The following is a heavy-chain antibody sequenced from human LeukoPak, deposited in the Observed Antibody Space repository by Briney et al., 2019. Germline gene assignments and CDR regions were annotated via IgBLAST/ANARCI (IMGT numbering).Heavy chain of an antibody. CDR1: GGSFSGYY. D-gene: IGHD3-10*01. Sequence: SETLSLTCAVYGGSFSGYYWSWIRQPPGKGLEWIGEINHSGSTNYNPSLKSRVTISVDTSKNQFSLKLSSVTAADTAVYYCAREFSTGGPYGSGSQVVDYWGQGTLVTVSS. CDR3: AREFSTGGPYGSGSQVVDY. CDR2: INHSGST. V-gene: IGHV4-34*01. J-gene: IGHJ4*02.